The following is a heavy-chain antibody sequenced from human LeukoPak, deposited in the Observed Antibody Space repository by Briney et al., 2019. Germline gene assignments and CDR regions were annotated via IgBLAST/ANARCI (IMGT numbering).Heavy chain of an antibody. Sequence: SETLSLTCTVSGGSISSSSYYWGWIRQPPGKGLEWIGYIYQSGSTYYNPSLKSRVTISVDTSKNQFSLKLSSVTAADTAVYYCARRYYDILTGYYDAFDIWGQGTMVTVSS. CDR1: GGSISSSSYY. D-gene: IGHD3-9*01. CDR3: ARRYYDILTGYYDAFDI. CDR2: IYQSGST. J-gene: IGHJ3*02. V-gene: IGHV4-39*07.